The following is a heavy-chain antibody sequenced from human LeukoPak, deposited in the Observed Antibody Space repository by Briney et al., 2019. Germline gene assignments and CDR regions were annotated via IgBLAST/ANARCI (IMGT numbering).Heavy chain of an antibody. J-gene: IGHJ4*02. CDR2: ISGSGGST. Sequence: PAGSLSLSCAASGFTISSYVMSWVRQPPGEGLEWVSDISGSGGSTYYAASVKGRFTISRDKSKNQLYLQMNSLRAEDTAVYYCATTPARWGRYYFDFWGQGILVTVSS. D-gene: IGHD1-26*01. V-gene: IGHV3-23*01. CDR1: GFTISSYV. CDR3: ATTPARWGRYYFDF.